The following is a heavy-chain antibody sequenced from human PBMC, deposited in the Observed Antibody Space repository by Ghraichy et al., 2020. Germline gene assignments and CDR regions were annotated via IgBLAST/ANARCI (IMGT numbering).Heavy chain of an antibody. CDR2: IFQSKIT. Sequence: SCAVSGGSISSFNWWSWVRQSPERGLEWIGEIFQSKITNYNPSLRSRVTISVDRSKNQFSLTLTSVTAADAAVYYCARDRPGVQGGMDVWGKGTTVTVSS. CDR1: GGSISSFNW. J-gene: IGHJ6*03. D-gene: IGHD3-10*01. CDR3: ARDRPGVQGGMDV. V-gene: IGHV4-4*02.